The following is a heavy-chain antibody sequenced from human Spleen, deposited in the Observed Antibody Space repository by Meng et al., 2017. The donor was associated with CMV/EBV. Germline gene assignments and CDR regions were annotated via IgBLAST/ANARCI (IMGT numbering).Heavy chain of an antibody. CDR1: GFTFSTYW. CDR3: ARGSRVTMIVVAPSG. CDR2: ISNDGSST. Sequence: GESLKISCAASGFTFSTYWMHWVRQAPGKGLVWVSRISNDGSSTNYADSVQGRFTISRDNAKNSLYLQMNSLRAEDTAVYYCARGSRVTMIVVAPSGWGQVTLVTVSS. J-gene: IGHJ4*02. V-gene: IGHV3-74*01. D-gene: IGHD3-22*01.